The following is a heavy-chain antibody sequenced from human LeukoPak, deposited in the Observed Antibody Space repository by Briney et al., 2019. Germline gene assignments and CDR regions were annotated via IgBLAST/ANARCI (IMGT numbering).Heavy chain of an antibody. V-gene: IGHV4-34*01. CDR2: INHSGST. D-gene: IGHD3-22*01. Sequence: SETLSLTCAVYGGSFSGYYWSWIRQPPGKGLEWIGEINHSGSTNYNPSLKSRVTISVDTSKNQFSLKLSSVTAADTAVYYCARGRSFLKYYYDSSGYYYAPPPFDYWGQGTLVTVSS. J-gene: IGHJ4*02. CDR3: ARGRSFLKYYYDSSGYYYAPPPFDY. CDR1: GGSFSGYY.